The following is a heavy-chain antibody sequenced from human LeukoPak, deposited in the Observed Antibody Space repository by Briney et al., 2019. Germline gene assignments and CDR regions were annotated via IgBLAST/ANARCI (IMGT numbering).Heavy chain of an antibody. D-gene: IGHD3-22*01. CDR2: IKQDGSEK. CDR3: AKDSPDKGREV. J-gene: IGHJ3*01. Sequence: GGSLRLSCAASGFTFSSYWMSWVRQAPGKGLEWVANIKQDGSEKYYVDSVKGRFTISRDNSKNTLYLQMNSLRAEDTAVYYCAKDSPDKGREVWGQGTMVTVSS. CDR1: GFTFSSYW. V-gene: IGHV3-7*01.